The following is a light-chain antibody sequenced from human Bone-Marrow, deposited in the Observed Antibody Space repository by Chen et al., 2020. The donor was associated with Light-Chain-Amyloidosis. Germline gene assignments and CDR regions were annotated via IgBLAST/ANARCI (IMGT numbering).Light chain of an antibody. Sequence: DIQMTQSPSTLSASVGDRVTITCRASQIISSWLAWYQQKPGKAPNLLIYKASSLKSGVPSRFSVSGSGTEFTLTINSLQPDDIATYYCQQYSGNPLTFGGGTRVEIK. J-gene: IGKJ4*01. CDR3: QQYSGNPLT. CDR1: QIISSW. V-gene: IGKV1-5*03. CDR2: KAS.